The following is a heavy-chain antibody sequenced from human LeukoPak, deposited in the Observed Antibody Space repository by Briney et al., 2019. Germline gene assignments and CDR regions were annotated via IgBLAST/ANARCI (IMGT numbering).Heavy chain of an antibody. V-gene: IGHV4-39*07. D-gene: IGHD4-17*01. CDR1: GGSISSSSYY. CDR3: ARVDYGDYENDAFDI. Sequence: SETLSLTCTVSGGSISSSSYYWGWIRQPPGKGLEWIGSIYYSGNTEYNPSLKSRVTISVDTSKNQFSLKLSSVTAADTAVYYCARVDYGDYENDAFDIWGQGTMVTVSS. CDR2: IYYSGNT. J-gene: IGHJ3*02.